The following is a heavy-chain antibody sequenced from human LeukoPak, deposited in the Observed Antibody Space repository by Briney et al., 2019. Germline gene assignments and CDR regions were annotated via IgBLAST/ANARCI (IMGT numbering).Heavy chain of an antibody. Sequence: GGSLRLSCAASGFTFSSYSMNWVRQAPGKGLEWVSSISSSSSYIYYADSVEGRFTISRDNAKNSLYLQMNSLRAEDTAVYYCARDLPYGDWYFDLWGRGTLVAVSS. J-gene: IGHJ2*01. CDR3: ARDLPYGDWYFDL. CDR1: GFTFSSYS. D-gene: IGHD4-17*01. V-gene: IGHV3-21*01. CDR2: ISSSSSYI.